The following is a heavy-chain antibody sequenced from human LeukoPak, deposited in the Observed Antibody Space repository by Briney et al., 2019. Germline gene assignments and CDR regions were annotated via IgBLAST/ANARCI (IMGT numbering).Heavy chain of an antibody. CDR2: ISYDGSNK. CDR1: GFTFSSYA. Sequence: PGGSLRLSCAASGFTFSSYAMHWVRQAPGKGLEWVAVISYDGSNKYYADSAKGRFTISRDNSKNTLYLQMNSLRAEDTAVYYCARETAEHDFDYWGQGTLVTVSS. D-gene: IGHD1-14*01. J-gene: IGHJ4*02. CDR3: ARETAEHDFDY. V-gene: IGHV3-30*04.